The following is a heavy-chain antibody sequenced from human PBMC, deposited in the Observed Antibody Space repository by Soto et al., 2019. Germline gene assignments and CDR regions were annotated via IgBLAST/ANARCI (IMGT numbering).Heavy chain of an antibody. Sequence: QLQLQESGPGLVKPSETLSLTCTVSGGSITNNCYYWGWIRQPPGKPLEWIGSIFRSGHTFYNPSLTSRVTISVHTSKNQFSLKLNSVTAADTAVYYCARRYDSCAYYSGETFDYWGQGSLVTVSS. CDR2: IFRSGHT. CDR1: GGSITNNCYY. D-gene: IGHD3-22*01. CDR3: ARRYDSCAYYSGETFDY. J-gene: IGHJ4*02. V-gene: IGHV4-39*01.